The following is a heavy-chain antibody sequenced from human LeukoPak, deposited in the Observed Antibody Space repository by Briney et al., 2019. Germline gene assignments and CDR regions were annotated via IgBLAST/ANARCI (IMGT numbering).Heavy chain of an antibody. Sequence: GGSLRLACAAYGFTFSRYAMSWVRQAPGKGLEWVSAISGSGGSTYYADSVKGRFTISRDNSKNALYLQRSSLSAEDTAVYYCARDSGVLGIIFYDVFDLWGQGTIDSV. D-gene: IGHD3-10*01. CDR2: ISGSGGST. CDR1: GFTFSRYA. V-gene: IGHV3-23*01. CDR3: ARDSGVLGIIFYDVFDL. J-gene: IGHJ3*01.